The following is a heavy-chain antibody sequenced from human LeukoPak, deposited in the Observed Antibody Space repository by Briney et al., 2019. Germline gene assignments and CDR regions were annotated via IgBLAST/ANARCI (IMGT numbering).Heavy chain of an antibody. CDR3: ARDGGGNIVVVTAVGWFDP. V-gene: IGHV4-4*07. CDR1: GGSISSYY. D-gene: IGHD2-21*02. CDR2: IYTSGST. J-gene: IGHJ5*02. Sequence: SETLSLTCTVSGGSISSYYWSWIRQPAGKGLEWIGRIYTSGSTNYNPSLKSRVTMSVDTSKNQFSLKLSSVTAADTAVYYCARDGGGNIVVVTAVGWFDPWGQGTLVTVSS.